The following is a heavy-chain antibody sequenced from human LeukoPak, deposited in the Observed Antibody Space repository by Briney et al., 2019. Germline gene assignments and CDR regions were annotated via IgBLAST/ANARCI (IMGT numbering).Heavy chain of an antibody. Sequence: PGGSLRLSCAASGFTFSNYSMNWVRQAPGKGLEWISYISRYSNTIYYADSVKGRFTISRDNSKNTLYLQMNSLRAEDTAVYYCAKDDPSSGFDYWGQGTLVTVSS. J-gene: IGHJ4*02. CDR1: GFTFSNYS. D-gene: IGHD6-19*01. CDR3: AKDDPSSGFDY. V-gene: IGHV3-48*01. CDR2: ISRYSNTI.